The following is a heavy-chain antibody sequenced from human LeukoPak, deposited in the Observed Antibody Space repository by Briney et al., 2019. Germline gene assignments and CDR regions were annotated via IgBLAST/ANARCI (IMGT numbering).Heavy chain of an antibody. J-gene: IGHJ3*01. CDR1: GYTFTTHY. D-gene: IGHD3-10*01. CDR2: ITPSGGST. Sequence: ASVKISCKASGYTFTTHYIHWVRQAPGQGLQWMGVITPSGGSTNYPQKFQGRVTMTSDTSTSTVYMELSSLRSEDTGVYYCARVRISMIRGVMSGPFDVWSPGTMVTV. CDR3: ARVRISMIRGVMSGPFDV. V-gene: IGHV1-46*01.